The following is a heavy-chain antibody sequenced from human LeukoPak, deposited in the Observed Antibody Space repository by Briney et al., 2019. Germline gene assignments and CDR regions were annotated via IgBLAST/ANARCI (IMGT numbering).Heavy chain of an antibody. CDR1: GGTFSSYA. D-gene: IGHD3-9*01. CDR3: ARDQRSYYDILTGYFGLTFDY. Sequence: SVKVSCKASGGTFSSYAISWVRQAPGQGLEWMGGIIPIFGTANYAQKFQGRVTITADESTSTAYMELSSLRSEDTAVYYCARDQRSYYDILTGYFGLTFDYWGQGTLVTVSS. CDR2: IIPIFGTA. J-gene: IGHJ4*02. V-gene: IGHV1-69*13.